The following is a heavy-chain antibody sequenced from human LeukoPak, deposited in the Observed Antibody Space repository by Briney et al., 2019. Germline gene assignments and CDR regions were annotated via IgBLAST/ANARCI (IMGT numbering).Heavy chain of an antibody. Sequence: ASVKVSCKASGYTFTSYGTSWVRQAPGQGLEWMGWISAYNGNTNYAQKLQGRVTMTTDTSTSTAYMELRSLRSDDTAVYYCARSDMVVVPAAIHPWGQGTLVTVSS. V-gene: IGHV1-18*01. CDR3: ARSDMVVVPAAIHP. J-gene: IGHJ5*02. D-gene: IGHD2-2*01. CDR2: ISAYNGNT. CDR1: GYTFTSYG.